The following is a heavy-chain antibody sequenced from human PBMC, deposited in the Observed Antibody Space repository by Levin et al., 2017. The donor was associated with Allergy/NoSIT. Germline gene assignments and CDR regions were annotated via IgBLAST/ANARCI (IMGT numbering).Heavy chain of an antibody. CDR1: GFTFSSYA. CDR2: ISGSGGST. CDR3: AKSRPQKSGYSYVGSVDMGIDY. Sequence: GGSLRLSCAASGFTFSSYAMSWVRQAPGKGLEWVSAISGSGGSTYYADSVKGRFTISRDNSKNTLYLQMNSLRAEDTAVYYCAKSRPQKSGYSYVGSVDMGIDYWGQGTLVTVSS. J-gene: IGHJ4*02. V-gene: IGHV3-23*01. D-gene: IGHD5-18*01.